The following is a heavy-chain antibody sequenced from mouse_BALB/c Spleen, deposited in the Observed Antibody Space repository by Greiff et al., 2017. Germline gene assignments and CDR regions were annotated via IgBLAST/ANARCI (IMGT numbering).Heavy chain of an antibody. CDR3: ALYGSSYVGY. D-gene: IGHD1-1*01. J-gene: IGHJ2*01. Sequence: EVQRVESGAELVKPGASVKLSCTASGFNIKDTYMHWVKQRPEQGLEWIGRIDPANGNTKYVPKFQGKATITADTSSNTAYLQLSSLTSEDTAVYYCALYGSSYVGYWGQGTTLTVSS. V-gene: IGHV14-3*02. CDR2: IDPANGNT. CDR1: GFNIKDTY.